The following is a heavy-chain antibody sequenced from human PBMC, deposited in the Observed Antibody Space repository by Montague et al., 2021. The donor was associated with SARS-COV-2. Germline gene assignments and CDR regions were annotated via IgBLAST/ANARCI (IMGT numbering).Heavy chain of an antibody. Sequence: SETLSLTCTVSGDSVRTNLYYWGWIRQPPGKGLEWIGNIYYTGTTYYNPSLKSRVTMSVDTSKNQFSLKLTSVTAADTAVYYCANADSCSSGSCYSPFDSWGQGSLVTVSS. CDR2: IYYTGTT. D-gene: IGHD2-15*01. CDR1: GDSVRTNLYY. J-gene: IGHJ4*02. V-gene: IGHV4-39*01. CDR3: ANADSCSSGSCYSPFDS.